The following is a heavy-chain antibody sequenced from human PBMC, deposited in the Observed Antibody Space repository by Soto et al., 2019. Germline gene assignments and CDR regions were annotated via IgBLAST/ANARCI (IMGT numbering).Heavy chain of an antibody. CDR2: ISSNGGST. CDR3: RAVADDAFDI. J-gene: IGHJ3*02. CDR1: GFTFSSYA. V-gene: IGHV3-64D*06. D-gene: IGHD6-19*01. Sequence: EVQLVESGGGLVQPGGSLRLSCSASGFTFSSYAMHWVRQAPGKGLEYVSAISSNGGSTYYADSVKGRFTISRDNSKNTLYLQMSSLRAEDTAVYYCRAVADDAFDIWGQGTMVTVSS.